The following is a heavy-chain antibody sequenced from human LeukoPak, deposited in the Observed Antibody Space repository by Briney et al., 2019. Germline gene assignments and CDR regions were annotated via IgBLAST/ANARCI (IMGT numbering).Heavy chain of an antibody. V-gene: IGHV3-7*04. J-gene: IGHJ4*02. CDR1: GFTFRTYW. Sequence: GGSLRFSCAASGFTFRTYWMSWVRQVLGKGLEWVANINQDGSEKNYVDSVKGRFTISRDNIKNSLYLQMNSLRAEDTAGYYCATDLYYWGQGTLVTVSS. CDR3: ATDLYY. D-gene: IGHD2-15*01. CDR2: INQDGSEK.